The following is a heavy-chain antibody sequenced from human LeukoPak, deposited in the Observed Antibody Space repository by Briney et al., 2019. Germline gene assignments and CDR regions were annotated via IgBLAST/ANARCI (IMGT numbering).Heavy chain of an antibody. J-gene: IGHJ6*02. CDR2: IYYSGST. CDR3: AGSTGSGSYYNVPFYYYYGMDV. V-gene: IGHV4-59*01. D-gene: IGHD3-10*01. Sequence: PSETLSLTCTVSGGSISSYYWSWIRQPPGKGLEWIGYIYYSGSTNYNPSLKSRVTISVDTSKNQFSLKLSSVTAADTAVYYCAGSTGSGSYYNVPFYYYYGMDVWGQGTTVTVSS. CDR1: GGSISSYY.